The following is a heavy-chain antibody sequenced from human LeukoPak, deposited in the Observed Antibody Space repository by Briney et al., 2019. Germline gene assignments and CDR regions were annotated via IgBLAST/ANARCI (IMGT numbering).Heavy chain of an antibody. D-gene: IGHD3-22*01. CDR1: GFTFSGYS. J-gene: IGHJ4*02. CDR3: ARDRRYYYDSSGYQYYFDY. V-gene: IGHV3-48*01. Sequence: GGSLRLSCAASGFTFSGYSMNWVRQAPGKGLEWVSYISKSSSTIYYADSVKGRFTISRDNAKNSLYLQMNSLRAEDTAVYYCARDRRYYYDSSGYQYYFDYWGQGTLVTVSS. CDR2: ISKSSSTI.